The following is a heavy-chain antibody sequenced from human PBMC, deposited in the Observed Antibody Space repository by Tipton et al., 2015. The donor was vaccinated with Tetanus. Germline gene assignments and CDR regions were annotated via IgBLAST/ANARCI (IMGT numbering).Heavy chain of an antibody. V-gene: IGHV4-34*11. CDR3: ARVALTGTHFDY. CDR2: IYYSGST. CDR1: GGSFSSYY. D-gene: IGHD3-9*01. Sequence: TLSLTCAVYGGSFSSYYWGWIRQPPGKGLEWIGYIYYSGSTNYNPSLESRVTISVDTSKRQFSLSLTSVTAADTAVYYCARVALTGTHFDYWGQGTLVTVSS. J-gene: IGHJ4*02.